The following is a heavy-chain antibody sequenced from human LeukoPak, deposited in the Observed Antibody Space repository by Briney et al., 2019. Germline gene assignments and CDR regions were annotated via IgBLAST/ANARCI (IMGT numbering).Heavy chain of an antibody. CDR3: AKDPLGYSYGPPYYYYGMDV. CDR1: GFTLSSYN. D-gene: IGHD5-18*01. V-gene: IGHV3-23*01. Sequence: TGGSLRLSCVASGFTLSSYNMKWVRQAPGKRLEWVSAISGSGGSTYYADSVKGRFTISRDNSKNTLYLQMNSLRAEDTAVYYCAKDPLGYSYGPPYYYYGMDVWGQGTTVTVSS. J-gene: IGHJ6*02. CDR2: ISGSGGST.